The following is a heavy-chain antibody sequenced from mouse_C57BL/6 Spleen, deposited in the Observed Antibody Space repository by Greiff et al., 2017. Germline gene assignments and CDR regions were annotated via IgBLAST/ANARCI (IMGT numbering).Heavy chain of an antibody. Sequence: EVQLQESGGGLVQPGGSMKLSCAASGFTFSDAWMDWVRQSPEKGLEWVAEIRNKANNHATYYAESVKGRFTISSDDSKSSGDLQMNSVRAEVTGIYCCTPEFDCSSYGGYFDVWGTGTTVTVSS. CDR3: TPEFDCSSYGGYFDV. D-gene: IGHD1-1*01. J-gene: IGHJ1*03. CDR1: GFTFSDAW. V-gene: IGHV6-6*01. CDR2: IRNKANNHAT.